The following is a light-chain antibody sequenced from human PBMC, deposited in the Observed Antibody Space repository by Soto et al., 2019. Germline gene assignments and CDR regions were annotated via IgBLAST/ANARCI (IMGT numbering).Light chain of an antibody. Sequence: DIQMTQSPSSLSASVGDRVTITCRASQGISIDLAWYQQKPEKAPRRLISAASSLQSGVPSRFSGSGSGTEFTLTISSLQPEDFATYYCLQHDRYPRTFGQGTKVE. CDR3: LQHDRYPRT. CDR2: AAS. V-gene: IGKV1-17*01. J-gene: IGKJ1*01. CDR1: QGISID.